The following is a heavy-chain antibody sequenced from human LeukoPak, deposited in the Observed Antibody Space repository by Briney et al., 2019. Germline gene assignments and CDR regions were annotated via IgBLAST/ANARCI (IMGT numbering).Heavy chain of an antibody. J-gene: IGHJ6*03. Sequence: GGSLRLSCAASGFTFSNYLKHWLRQPPGKRVVWFSRINSDGSSTRYADYVKGRFTISSDNAKNTLYLQMNSLRAEDTAVYYCARVSSGSYFGYYYYYMDVWGQGTTVTVSS. D-gene: IGHD1-26*01. CDR3: ARVSSGSYFGYYYYYMDV. CDR1: GFTFSNYL. V-gene: IGHV3-74*01. CDR2: INSDGSST.